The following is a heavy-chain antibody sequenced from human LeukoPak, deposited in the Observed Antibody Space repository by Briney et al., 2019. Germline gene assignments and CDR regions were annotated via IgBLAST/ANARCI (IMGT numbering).Heavy chain of an antibody. CDR2: IKQDGREK. J-gene: IGHJ4*02. CDR1: GFTFSRYW. CDR3: ARDSEWGLLRSDY. D-gene: IGHD1-26*01. Sequence: QPGGSLRLSCAASGFTFSRYWMTWVRQAPGKGLEWVANIKQDGREKYYVDSVKGRFTISRDNAKNSLYLQMNSLRAEDTAVYYCARDSEWGLLRSDYWGQGTLVTVSS. V-gene: IGHV3-7*05.